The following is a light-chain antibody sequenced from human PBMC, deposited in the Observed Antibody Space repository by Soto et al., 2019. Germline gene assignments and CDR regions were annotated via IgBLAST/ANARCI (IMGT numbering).Light chain of an antibody. CDR1: QGISNY. V-gene: IGKV1-27*01. CDR3: QKYNSAPPWT. J-gene: IGKJ3*01. Sequence: DIPMTQSPSSLSASVGDRVTITCRASQGISNYLAWYQQKPGKVPKLLIYAASTLQSGVPSRFSGSGSGTDFTLTISSLQPEDVATYYCQKYNSAPPWTFGPGTKVDIK. CDR2: AAS.